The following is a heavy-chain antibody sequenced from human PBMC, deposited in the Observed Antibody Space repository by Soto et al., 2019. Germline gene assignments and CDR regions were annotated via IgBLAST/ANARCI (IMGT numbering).Heavy chain of an antibody. J-gene: IGHJ4*02. Sequence: SVKVSCKASGGTFSSYAISWVRQAPGQGLEWMGGIIPIFGTANYAQKFQGRVTITADESTSTAYMELSSLRSEDTAVYYCARGYYYYSSGYYYYFDYWGQGTLVPDSS. CDR2: IIPIFGTA. CDR3: ARGYYYYSSGYYYYFDY. D-gene: IGHD3-22*01. V-gene: IGHV1-69*13. CDR1: GGTFSSYA.